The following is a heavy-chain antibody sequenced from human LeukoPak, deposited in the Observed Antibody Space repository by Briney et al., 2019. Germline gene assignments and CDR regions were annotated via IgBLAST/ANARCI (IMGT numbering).Heavy chain of an antibody. V-gene: IGHV1-58*01. Sequence: SVQVSCKASGFTFTSSAVQWVRQARGQRLEWIGWIVVSSGNTNYAQKFQERVTITRDMSTSTAYMELSSLRSEDTAVYYCAAVKRGSALDYWGQGTLVTVSS. CDR1: GFTFTSSA. J-gene: IGHJ4*02. CDR3: AAVKRGSALDY. D-gene: IGHD1-26*01. CDR2: IVVSSGNT.